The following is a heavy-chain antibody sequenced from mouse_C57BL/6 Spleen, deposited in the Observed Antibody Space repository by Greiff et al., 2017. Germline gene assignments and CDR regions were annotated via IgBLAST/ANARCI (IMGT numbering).Heavy chain of an antibody. CDR3: ARQYDYDGYYYAMDY. CDR1: GFTFSSYG. CDR2: ISSGGSYT. Sequence: VMLVESGGDLVKPGGSLKLSCAASGFTFSSYGMSWVRQTPDKRLEWVATISSGGSYTYYPDSVKGRFTISRDNAKNTLYLQMSSLKSEDTAMYYCARQYDYDGYYYAMDYWGQGTSVTVSS. V-gene: IGHV5-6*02. J-gene: IGHJ4*01. D-gene: IGHD2-4*01.